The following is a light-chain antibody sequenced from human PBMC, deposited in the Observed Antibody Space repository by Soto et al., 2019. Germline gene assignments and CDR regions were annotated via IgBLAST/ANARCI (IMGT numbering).Light chain of an antibody. CDR1: QTISTY. CDR3: QQYYSFPLT. V-gene: IGKV1-39*01. J-gene: IGKJ4*01. Sequence: DIQMTHSPSSLSASVGDRVTITCRASQTISTYLNWYQQKPGKAPRLLIYDASSLLSGVPSRFSGSGSGTDFTLTISCLQSEDFATYYCQQYYSFPLTFGGGTKVDIK. CDR2: DAS.